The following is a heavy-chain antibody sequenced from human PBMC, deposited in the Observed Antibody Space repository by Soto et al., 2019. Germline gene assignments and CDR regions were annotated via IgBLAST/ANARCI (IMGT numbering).Heavy chain of an antibody. V-gene: IGHV3-48*01. Sequence: EVQLVESGGGLVQPGGSLRLSCAASGFTFSSYSMNWVRQAPGKGLEWVSYISSSSSTIYYADSVKGRFTISRDNAKNSLYLQMTSLRAEDTAVYYCARDNVLPYYYYGMDVWGQGTTVTVSS. J-gene: IGHJ6*02. CDR1: GFTFSSYS. CDR3: ARDNVLPYYYYGMDV. CDR2: ISSSSSTI.